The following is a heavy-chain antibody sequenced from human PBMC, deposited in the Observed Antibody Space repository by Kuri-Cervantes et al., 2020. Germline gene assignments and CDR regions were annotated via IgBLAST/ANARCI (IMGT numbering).Heavy chain of an antibody. CDR2: IKQDGSET. Sequence: GESLKISCAASGFTFSSYWMSWVRQAPGKGLEWVANIKQDGSETYSVDSVKGRFTISRDYAKNSLYLQMHSMRAEDTAVYYWARDSSWYIYWGQGALVTVSS. CDR1: GFTFSSYW. V-gene: IGHV3-7*04. D-gene: IGHD6-13*01. CDR3: ARDSSWYIY. J-gene: IGHJ4*02.